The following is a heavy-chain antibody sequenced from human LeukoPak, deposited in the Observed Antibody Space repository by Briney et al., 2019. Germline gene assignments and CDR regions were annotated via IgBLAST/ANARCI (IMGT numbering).Heavy chain of an antibody. CDR2: INSDGSST. Sequence: GGSLRLSCAASGFTFSSYWMHGVRHAPGKGLVWVSRINSDGSSTSYADFVKGRFTISRDNAKNTLYLQMNSLRAEDTAVYYCARSIAAAGTDWGQGTLVTVSS. D-gene: IGHD6-13*01. J-gene: IGHJ4*02. V-gene: IGHV3-74*01. CDR3: ARSIAAAGTD. CDR1: GFTFSSYW.